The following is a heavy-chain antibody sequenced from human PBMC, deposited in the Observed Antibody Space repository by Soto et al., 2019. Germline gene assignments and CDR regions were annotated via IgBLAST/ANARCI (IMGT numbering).Heavy chain of an antibody. V-gene: IGHV3-23*01. Sequence: EVQLLESGGGLVQPGGSLRLSCVASGFTFSTYAMSWVRQAPGKGLEWVSGISGSDDTTYYADSVKGRFTVSRDSSKNTWYLQMNRLRAEDTAVYYCAKGVGARRYYFDCWGQGTLVTVSS. J-gene: IGHJ4*02. CDR2: ISGSDDTT. CDR3: AKGVGARRYYFDC. CDR1: GFTFSTYA. D-gene: IGHD1-26*01.